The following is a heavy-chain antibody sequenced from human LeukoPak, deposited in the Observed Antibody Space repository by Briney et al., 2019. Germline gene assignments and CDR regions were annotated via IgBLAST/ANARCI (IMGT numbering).Heavy chain of an antibody. V-gene: IGHV3-48*01. D-gene: IGHD6-19*01. CDR3: ARQQWLDG. Sequence: GGPLRLSCAPSGFPFNSYSMNWVRQAPGKGLEWVSYIRSSSSTIYYAASVKGRFTISRDNAKNPLYLQMNSLRAEDTAVYYCARQQWLDGWGQGTLVTVAS. CDR2: IRSSSSTI. CDR1: GFPFNSYS. J-gene: IGHJ4*02.